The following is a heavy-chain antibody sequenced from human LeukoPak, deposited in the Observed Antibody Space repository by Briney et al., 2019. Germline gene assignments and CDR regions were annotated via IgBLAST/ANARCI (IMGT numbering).Heavy chain of an antibody. Sequence: ASVKVSCKASGYTFTGYYMHWVRQAPGRGLEWMGWISAYNGNSNSAQKFQGRLTMTTETSTSTAYMELRSLSFDDTAVYYCARERGMVREVPSRPDYWGQGTLVTVSS. J-gene: IGHJ4*02. D-gene: IGHD3-10*01. CDR2: ISAYNGNS. V-gene: IGHV1-18*04. CDR3: ARERGMVREVPSRPDY. CDR1: GYTFTGYY.